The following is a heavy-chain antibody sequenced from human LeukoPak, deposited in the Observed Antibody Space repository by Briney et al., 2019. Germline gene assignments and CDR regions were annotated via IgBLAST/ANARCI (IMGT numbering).Heavy chain of an antibody. CDR3: ARRTKEYYFDY. V-gene: IGHV4-31*03. CDR1: GGSIINGYY. D-gene: IGHD2-8*01. CDR2: IYYSGST. Sequence: SETLSLTCTVSGGSIINGYYWSWIRQHPGKGLEWIGYIYYSGSTYYNPSLKSRVTISVDTSKNQFSLKLSSVTAADTAVYYCARRTKEYYFDYWGQGTLVTVSS. J-gene: IGHJ4*02.